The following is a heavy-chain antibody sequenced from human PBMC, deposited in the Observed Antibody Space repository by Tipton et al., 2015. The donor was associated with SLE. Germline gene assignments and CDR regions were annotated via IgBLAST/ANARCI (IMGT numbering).Heavy chain of an antibody. Sequence: TLSLTCTVSGASISRHYRTWIRQPPGKGLEWIGDIFHSGSTNYNPSLKSRVTISVDTSKNQFSLKLSSVTAADTAVYYCATRRPLTARLDYWGQGTLVTVSS. CDR2: IFHSGST. CDR3: ATRRPLTARLDY. V-gene: IGHV4-59*11. D-gene: IGHD6-6*01. J-gene: IGHJ4*02. CDR1: GASISRHY.